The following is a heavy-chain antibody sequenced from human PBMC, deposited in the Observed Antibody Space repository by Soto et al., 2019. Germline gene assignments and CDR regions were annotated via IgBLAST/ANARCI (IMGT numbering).Heavy chain of an antibody. CDR2: IYHSGST. J-gene: IGHJ4*02. Sequence: PSETLSLTCAVSGYSISSGYYWGWIRQPPGKGLEWIGSIYHSGSTYYNPSLKSRVTISVDTSKNQFSLKLSSVTAADTAVYYCARVSMIVVAEGNFDYWGQGTLVTVSS. D-gene: IGHD3-22*01. V-gene: IGHV4-38-2*01. CDR1: GYSISSGYY. CDR3: ARVSMIVVAEGNFDY.